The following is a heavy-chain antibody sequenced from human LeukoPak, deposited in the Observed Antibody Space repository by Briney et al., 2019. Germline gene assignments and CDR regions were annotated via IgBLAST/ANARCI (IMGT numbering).Heavy chain of an antibody. CDR3: AKDYGYNWNYGLDY. V-gene: IGHV3-9*03. D-gene: IGHD1-7*01. Sequence: HPGGSLRLSCAASGFTFDDYAMHWVRQAPGKGLEWVSGISWNSGSIGYADSVKGRFTISRDNAKNSLYLQMNSLRAEDMALYYCAKDYGYNWNYGLDYWGQGTLVTVSS. J-gene: IGHJ4*02. CDR1: GFTFDDYA. CDR2: ISWNSGSI.